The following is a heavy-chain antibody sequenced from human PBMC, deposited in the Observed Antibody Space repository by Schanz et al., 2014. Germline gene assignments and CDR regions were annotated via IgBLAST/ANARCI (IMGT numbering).Heavy chain of an antibody. D-gene: IGHD3-3*01. Sequence: QIQLVQSGPEVKKPGATVKVSCKASGYIFINSGISWVRQAPGQGLEWVGWISVYTGNTKYGQKVQGRVTMTADTSTNTAYMELRSLRSDDTAVYYCARDRRFFDRDDLYYFDYWGQGTLVTVSS. V-gene: IGHV1-18*01. J-gene: IGHJ4*02. CDR2: ISVYTGNT. CDR1: GYIFINSG. CDR3: ARDRRFFDRDDLYYFDY.